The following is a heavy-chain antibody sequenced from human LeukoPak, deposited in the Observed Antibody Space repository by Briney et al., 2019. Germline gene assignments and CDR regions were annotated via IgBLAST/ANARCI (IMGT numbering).Heavy chain of an antibody. Sequence: GKSLRLSCAASSFTFSSYAMHWVRQAPGKGLEWVAVIPYDGSDKFYADSVKGRFTISRDNSKNTLYLQMSSLGAEDTAVYSCARGGIAAAGTYRYYFDYWGQGTLVTVSS. J-gene: IGHJ4*02. D-gene: IGHD6-13*01. CDR1: SFTFSSYA. V-gene: IGHV3-30*04. CDR2: IPYDGSDK. CDR3: ARGGIAAAGTYRYYFDY.